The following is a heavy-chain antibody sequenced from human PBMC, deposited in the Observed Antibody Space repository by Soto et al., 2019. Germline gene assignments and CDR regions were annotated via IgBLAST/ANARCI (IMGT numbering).Heavy chain of an antibody. Sequence: GGSLRLSCAASGFTFSNYAMSWVRQAPGKGLEWVAVISGSGAGTYSTDSVKGRFTISRDNSKNTLYLQMNSLRAEDKYIYYCARLRVRAGPDAFDYWGQGTMVTVSS. V-gene: IGHV3-23*01. CDR1: GFTFSNYA. D-gene: IGHD3-10*02. J-gene: IGHJ3*01. CDR3: ARLRVRAGPDAFDY. CDR2: ISGSGAGT.